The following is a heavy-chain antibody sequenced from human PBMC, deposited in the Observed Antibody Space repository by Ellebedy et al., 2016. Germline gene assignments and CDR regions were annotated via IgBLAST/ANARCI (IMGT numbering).Heavy chain of an antibody. CDR3: VRKTSV. J-gene: IGHJ4*02. CDR2: ISNSGGST. CDR1: GITFSRYA. V-gene: IGHV3-23*01. Sequence: GGSLRLSXVVSGITFSRYAMSWVRQAPGKGLECVSPISNSGGSTNYADSVEGRFTISRDNSKDTLYLQMNSLRADDTAVYYCVRKTSVWGQGTLVTVSS.